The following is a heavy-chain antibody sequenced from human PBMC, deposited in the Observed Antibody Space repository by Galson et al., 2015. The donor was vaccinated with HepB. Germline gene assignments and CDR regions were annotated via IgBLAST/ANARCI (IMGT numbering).Heavy chain of an antibody. CDR1: GGSISSYY. CDR2: IYYSGST. Sequence: ETLSLTCTVSGGSISSYYWSWIRQPPGKGLEWIGYIYYSGSTNYNPSLKSRVTISVDTSKNQFSLKLSSVTAADTAVYYCARLDRYYYDSSGYRGEVRPYDAFDVWGRGTMVTVSS. V-gene: IGHV4-59*08. CDR3: ARLDRYYYDSSGYRGEVRPYDAFDV. J-gene: IGHJ3*01. D-gene: IGHD3-22*01.